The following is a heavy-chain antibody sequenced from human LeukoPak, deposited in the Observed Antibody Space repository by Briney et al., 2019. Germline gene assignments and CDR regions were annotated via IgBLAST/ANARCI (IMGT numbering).Heavy chain of an antibody. V-gene: IGHV4-38-2*01. J-gene: IGHJ6*03. Sequence: SETLSLTCAVSGYSISSGYYWGWIRQPPGKGLEWIGSIYYSGTTYYNPSLKSRVTISVDTSKNQFSLKLDSVTAADTAVYYCARRQGNYYMDVWGKGTTLTVSS. CDR2: IYYSGTT. CDR3: ARRQGNYYMDV. CDR1: GYSISSGYY.